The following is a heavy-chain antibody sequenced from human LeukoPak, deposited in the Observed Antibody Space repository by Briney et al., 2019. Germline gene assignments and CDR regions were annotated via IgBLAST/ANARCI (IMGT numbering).Heavy chain of an antibody. V-gene: IGHV3-23*01. CDR2: ISGSGGST. Sequence: QPGGSLRLSCAASGFTFSSYAMSWVRQAPGKGLEWVSAISGSGGSTYYADSVKGRFTISRDNSKNTLYLQMNSLRAEDTAVYYCARETRAYCGGDCYVDYWGQGTLVTVSS. CDR1: GFTFSSYA. CDR3: ARETRAYCGGDCYVDY. J-gene: IGHJ4*02. D-gene: IGHD2-21*02.